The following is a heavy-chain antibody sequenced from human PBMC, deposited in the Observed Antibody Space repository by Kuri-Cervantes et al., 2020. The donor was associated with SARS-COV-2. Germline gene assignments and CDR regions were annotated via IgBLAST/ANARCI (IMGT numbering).Heavy chain of an antibody. CDR3: AWGSGGSSQTY. Sequence: SETLSLTCTVSGGSISSTYYWGWARQPPGKGLEWIGSIYYSGSTYYNPSLKSRVTISVDTSKNQFSLKLSSVTAADTAVYYCAWGSGGSSQTYWGQGTLVTVSS. D-gene: IGHD2-15*01. J-gene: IGHJ4*02. V-gene: IGHV4-39*01. CDR1: GGSISSTYY. CDR2: IYYSGST.